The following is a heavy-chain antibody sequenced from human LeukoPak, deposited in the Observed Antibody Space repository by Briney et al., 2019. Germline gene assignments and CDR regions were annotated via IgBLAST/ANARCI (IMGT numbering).Heavy chain of an antibody. J-gene: IGHJ4*02. V-gene: IGHV4-31*03. CDR3: ARDRYYGSGSYDY. CDR2: IYYSGST. D-gene: IGHD3-10*01. CDR1: GGSISSGGYY. Sequence: SETLSLTCTVSGGSISSGGYYWSWIRQHPGKGLEWIGYIYYSGSTYYNPSLKSRVTISVDTSKNQFSLKLSPVTAADTAVYYCARDRYYGSGSYDYWGQGTLVTVSS.